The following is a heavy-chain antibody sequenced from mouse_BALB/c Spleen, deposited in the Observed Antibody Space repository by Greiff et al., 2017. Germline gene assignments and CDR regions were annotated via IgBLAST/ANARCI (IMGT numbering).Heavy chain of an antibody. V-gene: IGHV1S81*02. CDR3: ARGELGYVGV. CDR2: INPSNGRT. D-gene: IGHD4-1*01. CDR1: GYTFTSYW. J-gene: IGHJ1*01. Sequence: QVQLQQPGAALVKPGASVKLSCKASGYTFTSYWMHWVKQRPGQGLVWIGEINPSNGRTNYNEKFKSKATLTVDKSSSTAYMQLSSLTSEDSAVYFCARGELGYVGVWGAGTTVTVSS.